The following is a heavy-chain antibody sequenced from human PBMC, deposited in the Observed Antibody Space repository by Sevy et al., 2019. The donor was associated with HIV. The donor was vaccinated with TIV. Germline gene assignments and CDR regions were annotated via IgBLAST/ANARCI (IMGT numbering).Heavy chain of an antibody. D-gene: IGHD3-10*01. Sequence: GGSLRLSCAASGFTFSNYDMHWVRQAPGKGLEWVAVISNDGSSEYYAESMKGRFTVSRDNSKNTLYLQVISLRTEDTAVYYGAQELGHQVWFGNLSNWGQGTLVTVSS. CDR3: AQELGHQVWFGNLSN. CDR1: GFTFSNYD. CDR2: ISNDGSSE. J-gene: IGHJ4*02. V-gene: IGHV3-30*18.